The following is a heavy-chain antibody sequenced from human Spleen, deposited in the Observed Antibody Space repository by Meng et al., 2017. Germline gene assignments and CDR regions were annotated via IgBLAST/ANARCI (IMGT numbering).Heavy chain of an antibody. D-gene: IGHD3-22*01. CDR2: INPNSGGT. J-gene: IGHJ3*02. V-gene: IGHV1-2*02. CDR3: ARGYYYDSSGYFSDRDDAFDI. Sequence: ASVKVSCKASGYTFTGYYMHWVRQAPGQGLEWMGWINPNSGGTNYAQKFQGRVTMIRDTSISTAYMELSRLRSDDTAVYYCARGYYYDSSGYFSDRDDAFDIWGQGTMVTVSS. CDR1: GYTFTGYY.